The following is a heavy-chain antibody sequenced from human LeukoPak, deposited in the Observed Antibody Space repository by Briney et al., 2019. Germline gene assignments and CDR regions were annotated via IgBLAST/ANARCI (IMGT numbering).Heavy chain of an antibody. D-gene: IGHD5-24*01. CDR1: GGTFSSYA. V-gene: IGHV1-69*06. J-gene: IGHJ4*02. CDR2: IIPIFGTA. Sequence: GASVKVSCKASGGTFSSYAISWVRQAPGQGIEWMGGIIPIFGTANYAQKFQGRVTITADKSTSTAYMELSSLRSEDTAVYYCARGRDGYNYGTDYFDYWGQGTLVTVSS. CDR3: ARGRDGYNYGTDYFDY.